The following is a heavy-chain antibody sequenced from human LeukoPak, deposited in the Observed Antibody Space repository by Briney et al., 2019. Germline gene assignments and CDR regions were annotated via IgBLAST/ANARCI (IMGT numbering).Heavy chain of an antibody. J-gene: IGHJ4*02. Sequence: PSETLSLTCTVSGGSISSSSYYWGWTRQPPGKGLEWIGSIYYSGSTYYNPSLKSRVTISVDTSKNQLSLKLSSVTAADTAVYYCARAYSSGWYGVEFFDYWGQGTLVTVSS. V-gene: IGHV4-39*01. CDR2: IYYSGST. CDR1: GGSISSSSYY. CDR3: ARAYSSGWYGVEFFDY. D-gene: IGHD6-19*01.